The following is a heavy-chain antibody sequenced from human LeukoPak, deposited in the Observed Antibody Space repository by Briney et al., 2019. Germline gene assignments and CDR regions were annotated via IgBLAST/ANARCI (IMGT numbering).Heavy chain of an antibody. D-gene: IGHD3-22*01. CDR1: GFTFSSYG. CDR3: ARPVNYYDSSGYTESFFDY. CDR2: IWYDGSNK. J-gene: IGHJ4*02. V-gene: IGHV3-33*01. Sequence: GGSLRLSCAASGFTFSSYGMPWVRQAPGKGLEWVAVIWYDGSNKYYADSVKGRFTISRDNSKNTLYLQMNSLRAEDTAVYYCARPVNYYDSSGYTESFFDYWGQGTLVTVSS.